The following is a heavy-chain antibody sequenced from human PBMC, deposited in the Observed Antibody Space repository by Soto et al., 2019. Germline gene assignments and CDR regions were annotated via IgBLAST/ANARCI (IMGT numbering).Heavy chain of an antibody. Sequence: XESLKISWKCSGNSFTSYWISLVLQMPGKGLEWMGRIDPSDSYTNYSPSFQGHVTISADKSISTAYLQWSSLKASDTAMYYCARHSDYDILTGYDYWGQGTLVTVSS. CDR3: ARHSDYDILTGYDY. CDR2: IDPSDSYT. CDR1: GNSFTSYW. J-gene: IGHJ4*02. V-gene: IGHV5-10-1*01. D-gene: IGHD3-9*01.